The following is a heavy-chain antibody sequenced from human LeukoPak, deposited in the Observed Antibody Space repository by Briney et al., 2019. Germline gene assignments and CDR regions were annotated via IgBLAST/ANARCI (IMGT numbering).Heavy chain of an antibody. Sequence: GAAVKVSCKASGYTFTSYGISWVRQAPGQGLEWMGWINPNSGGTNYAQKFQGRVTMTRDTSISTAYMELSRLRSDDTAVYYCARGPYCSGGSCYGWALLFDYWGQGTLVTVSS. CDR2: INPNSGGT. J-gene: IGHJ4*02. CDR1: GYTFTSYG. D-gene: IGHD2-15*01. V-gene: IGHV1-2*02. CDR3: ARGPYCSGGSCYGWALLFDY.